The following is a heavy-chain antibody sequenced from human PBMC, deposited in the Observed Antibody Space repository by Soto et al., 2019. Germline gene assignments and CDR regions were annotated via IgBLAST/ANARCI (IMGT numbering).Heavy chain of an antibody. V-gene: IGHV1-69*05. D-gene: IGHD2-15*01. CDR1: GGAFSDYA. CDR2: TMPIFRAP. CDR3: ASWLKGPDIGNYYYGMDV. J-gene: IGHJ6*02. Sequence: QVQLVQSGAEVKKPGSSVKVSCKASGGAFSDYAFSWVRQAPGQGLEWLGGTMPIFRAPDYAQKFQGRVTITSAELSRTAYMEMNSRSSEDTAVYYCASWLKGPDIGNYYYGMDVWGQGTPVTVS.